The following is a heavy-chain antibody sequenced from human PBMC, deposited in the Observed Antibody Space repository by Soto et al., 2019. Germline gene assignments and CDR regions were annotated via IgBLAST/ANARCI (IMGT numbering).Heavy chain of an antibody. J-gene: IGHJ4*02. CDR2: ISSSSSYI. Sequence: PGGSLRLSCAASGFTFSSYSMNWVRQAPGKGLEWVSSISSSSSYIYYADSVKGRFTISRDNAKNSLYLQMNSLRAEDTAVYYCARDIDYGSGSHYFDYWGQGTLVTVSS. CDR1: GFTFSSYS. CDR3: ARDIDYGSGSHYFDY. D-gene: IGHD3-10*01. V-gene: IGHV3-21*01.